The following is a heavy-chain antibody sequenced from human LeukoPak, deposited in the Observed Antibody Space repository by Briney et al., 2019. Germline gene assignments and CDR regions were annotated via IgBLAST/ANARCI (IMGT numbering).Heavy chain of an antibody. CDR2: ISYDGSNK. V-gene: IGHV3-30-3*02. CDR1: GFTFSSYA. D-gene: IGHD3-10*01. J-gene: IGHJ4*02. CDR3: AKTDSGD. Sequence: QPGGSLRLSCAASGFTFSSYAMHWVRQAPGKGLEWVAVISYDGSNKYYADSVKGRFTISRDNSKNTLYLQMNSLRADDTAIYYCAKTDSGDWGQGTLVTVSS.